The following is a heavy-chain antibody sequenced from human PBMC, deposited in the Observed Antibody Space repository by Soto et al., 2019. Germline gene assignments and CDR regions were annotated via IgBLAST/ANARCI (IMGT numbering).Heavy chain of an antibody. CDR2: ISGSGSST. CDR3: AKDRYCSSTSCYAGFDY. Sequence: GGSLRLSCAASGFTFSSYAMTWVRQAPGKGLEWVSAISGSGSSTYYADSVKGRFTISRDSSKHTLYLQMNSLRAEDTAVYYCAKDRYCSSTSCYAGFDYWGQGTLVTVSS. CDR1: GFTFSSYA. D-gene: IGHD2-2*01. J-gene: IGHJ4*02. V-gene: IGHV3-23*01.